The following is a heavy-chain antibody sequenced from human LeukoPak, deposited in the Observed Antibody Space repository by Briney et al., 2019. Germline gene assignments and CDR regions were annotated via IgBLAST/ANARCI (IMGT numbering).Heavy chain of an antibody. V-gene: IGHV3-23*01. CDR2: ISDSGGRT. CDR3: AKRGVVIRVILVGFHKEAYYFDS. Sequence: GGSLRLSCAVSGITLSNYGMSWVRLAPGKGLEWVAGISDSGGRTNYADSVKGRFTISRDNSKNTLYLQMNSLRAEDTAVYFCAKRGVVIRVILVGFHKEAYYFDSWGQGALVTVSS. D-gene: IGHD3-22*01. CDR1: GITLSNYG. J-gene: IGHJ4*02.